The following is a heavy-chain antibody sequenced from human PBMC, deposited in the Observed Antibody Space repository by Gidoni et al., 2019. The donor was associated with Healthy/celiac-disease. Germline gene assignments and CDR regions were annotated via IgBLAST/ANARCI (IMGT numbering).Heavy chain of an antibody. D-gene: IGHD5-12*01. CDR3: ARGGRAGRWLQLSY. J-gene: IGHJ4*02. CDR2: INHSGST. CDR1: GGSFSGYY. Sequence: QVQLQQWGAGLLKPSETLSLTCAVYGGSFSGYYWSWIRQPPGKGLGWIGEINHSGSTNYNPSLKSRVTISVDTSKNQFSLKLSSVTAADTAVYYCARGGRAGRWLQLSYWGQGTLVTVSS. V-gene: IGHV4-34*01.